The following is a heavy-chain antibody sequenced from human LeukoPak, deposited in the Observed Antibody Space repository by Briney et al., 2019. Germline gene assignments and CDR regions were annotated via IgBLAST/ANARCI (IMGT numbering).Heavy chain of an antibody. CDR2: INPNSGGT. V-gene: IGHV1-2*02. D-gene: IGHD3-10*01. Sequence: ASVKVSCKASGYTFTGYYMHWVRQAPGQGLEWMGWINPNSGGTNYAQKFQGRVTMTRDTSISTAYMELSRLRSDDTAVYYCAAFTYYYGSGSYQHAFDIWGQGTMVTVSS. CDR3: AAFTYYYGSGSYQHAFDI. J-gene: IGHJ3*02. CDR1: GYTFTGYY.